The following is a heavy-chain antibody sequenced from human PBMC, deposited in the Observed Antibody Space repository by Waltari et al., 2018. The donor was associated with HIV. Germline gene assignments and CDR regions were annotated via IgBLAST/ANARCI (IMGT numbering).Heavy chain of an antibody. Sequence: QVQLVESGGGVVKPGGSLRLSCGASGFTFSGYDMHWVRQAPGKGLEWGNYMRSDGSSKNYADSVKGRFTISRDNSKNTVYLQMNSLRPEDTAVYFCAKNGATLTTSSYYYYYGMDVWGQGTTVTVSS. J-gene: IGHJ6*02. V-gene: IGHV3-30*02. CDR3: AKNGATLTTSSYYYYYGMDV. D-gene: IGHD4-4*01. CDR2: MRSDGSSK. CDR1: GFTFSGYD.